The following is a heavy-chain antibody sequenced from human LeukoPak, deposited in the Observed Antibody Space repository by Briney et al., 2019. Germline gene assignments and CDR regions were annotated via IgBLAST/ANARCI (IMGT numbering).Heavy chain of an antibody. CDR1: GYTFTSYY. Sequence: ASVKVSCKASGYTFTSYYMHWVRQAPGQGLEWMGIINPSGGSTSYAQKFQGRVTMTRDTSTSTVYMELSSLRSEDTAVYYCAREVVVPAAPYYYYGMDVWGQGTTVTVSS. D-gene: IGHD2-2*01. V-gene: IGHV1-46*01. CDR3: AREVVVPAAPYYYYGMDV. CDR2: INPSGGST. J-gene: IGHJ6*02.